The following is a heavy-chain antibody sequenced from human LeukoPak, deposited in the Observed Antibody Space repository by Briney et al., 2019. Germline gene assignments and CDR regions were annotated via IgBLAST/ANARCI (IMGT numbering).Heavy chain of an antibody. Sequence: SETLSLTFAVAGVSVNDYYWSWVRQTPGKGLEWIGEINHSGYTNDSPSLKSRVTLSIDTSRKQFSLNLRSVTVADSGIYYCTRMTTGHDYWGQGTLVTVSS. J-gene: IGHJ4*02. V-gene: IGHV4-34*01. D-gene: IGHD4-17*01. CDR1: GVSVNDYY. CDR3: TRMTTGHDY. CDR2: INHSGYT.